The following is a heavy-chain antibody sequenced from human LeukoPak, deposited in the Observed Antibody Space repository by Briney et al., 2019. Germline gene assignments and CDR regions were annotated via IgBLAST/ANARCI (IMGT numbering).Heavy chain of an antibody. Sequence: SETLSLTCAVYGESFSGYYWSWIRQPPGKGLEWIGEINHSGSTNYNPSLKSRVTISVDTSKNQFSLKLSSVTAADTAVYYCARAPPDRYGGAAADNAFDIWGQGTMVTVSS. CDR2: INHSGST. D-gene: IGHD6-13*01. CDR3: ARAPPDRYGGAAADNAFDI. V-gene: IGHV4-34*01. J-gene: IGHJ3*02. CDR1: GESFSGYY.